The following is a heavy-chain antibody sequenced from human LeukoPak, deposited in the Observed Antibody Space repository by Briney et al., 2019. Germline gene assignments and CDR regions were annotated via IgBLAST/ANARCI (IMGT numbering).Heavy chain of an antibody. CDR1: GYTFTSYG. J-gene: IGHJ4*02. CDR3: ARGSDRGVFDY. V-gene: IGHV1-18*01. D-gene: IGHD3-10*01. CDR2: ISTHNDNT. Sequence: ASVKVSCKGSGYTFTSYGISWVRQAPGQGLEWMGWISTHNDNTNYAQKLQGRVTITADESTSTAYMELSSLRSEDTAVYYCARGSDRGVFDYWGQGTLVTVSS.